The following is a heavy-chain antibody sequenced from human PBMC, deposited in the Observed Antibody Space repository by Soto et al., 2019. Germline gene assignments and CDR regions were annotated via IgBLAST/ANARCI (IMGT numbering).Heavy chain of an antibody. J-gene: IGHJ6*02. V-gene: IGHV1-18*03. CDR2: ISAYNGNR. Sequence: GASVKVSCKASGYTFSHYGIGWVRQAPGQGLEWMGWISAYNGNRHFAEGLRGRITMTTNTTTSTADMELRSLSSDDMAVYYCARGGQECSNSGCGYIYDGMDVWGQGTTVTVSS. CDR1: GYTFSHYG. D-gene: IGHD1-26*01. CDR3: ARGGQECSNSGCGYIYDGMDV.